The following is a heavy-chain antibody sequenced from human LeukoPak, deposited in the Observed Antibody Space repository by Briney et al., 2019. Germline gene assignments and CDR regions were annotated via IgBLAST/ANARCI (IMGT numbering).Heavy chain of an antibody. CDR2: INWNGGST. D-gene: IGHD3-16*01. CDR3: AREGEEKVHYFDY. Sequence: GGSLRLSCAASGFTFSDYYMSWIRQAPGKGLEWVSGINWNGGSTGYADSVKGRFTISRDNAKNSLYLQMNSLRAEDTALYYCAREGEEKVHYFDYWGQGTLVTVSS. CDR1: GFTFSDYY. V-gene: IGHV3-20*04. J-gene: IGHJ4*02.